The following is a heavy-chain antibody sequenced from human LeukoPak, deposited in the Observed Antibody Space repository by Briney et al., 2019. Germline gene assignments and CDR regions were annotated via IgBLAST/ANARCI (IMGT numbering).Heavy chain of an antibody. J-gene: IGHJ4*02. CDR2: MSPNSGNT. CDR3: ARGRRAVTTYNY. CDR1: GYTFTSYD. V-gene: IGHV1-8*01. Sequence: ASVKVSCKASGYTFTSYDINWVRQATGQGLEWMGWMSPNSGNTGYAQKFQGRVTMTRNTSISTAYMELSSLRSEDTAVYYYARGRRAVTTYNYWGQGTLVTVSS. D-gene: IGHD4-17*01.